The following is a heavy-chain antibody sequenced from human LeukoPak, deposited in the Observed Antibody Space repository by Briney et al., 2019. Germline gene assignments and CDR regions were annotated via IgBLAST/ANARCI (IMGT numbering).Heavy chain of an antibody. J-gene: IGHJ4*02. CDR3: ARDCIGCHGFDY. V-gene: IGHV1-18*01. Sequence: ASVKVSCKTSGYTFTNYGISWVRQAHGQGLEWMGWISAYSDNTNYAQKFQGRVTMTSDTSTSTAYMELRSLISDDTAVYYCARDCIGCHGFDYWGPGTLVTVSS. CDR1: GYTFTNYG. CDR2: ISAYSDNT.